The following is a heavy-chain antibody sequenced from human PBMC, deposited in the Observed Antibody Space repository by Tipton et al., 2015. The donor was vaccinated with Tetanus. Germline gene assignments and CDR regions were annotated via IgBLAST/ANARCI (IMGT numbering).Heavy chain of an antibody. CDR1: GGTFTNYA. D-gene: IGHD2-15*01. CDR3: ARLGYCSGGSCYLIDY. V-gene: IGHV1-69*01. CDR2: ITPIFGTT. J-gene: IGHJ4*02. Sequence: QVQLVQSGAEMKKPGSSVKVSCKASGGTFTNYALSWVRQAPGQGLEWVGGITPIFGTTNSAPKFQGRVTITADESTNTAYMELSSLRSEDTAVYYCARLGYCSGGSCYLIDYWGQGTLVTVSS.